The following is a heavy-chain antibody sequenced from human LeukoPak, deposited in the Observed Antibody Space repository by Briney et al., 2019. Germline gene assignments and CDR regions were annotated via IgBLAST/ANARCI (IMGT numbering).Heavy chain of an antibody. J-gene: IGHJ4*02. D-gene: IGHD2-15*01. Sequence: PGGSLRLSCAASEFTFSSYGMHWVRQAPGKGLEWVSYISSSTSTIYYADSVKGRFTISRDNAKNSLYLQMNSLRAEDTAVYYCARAGICSGGSCDFDYWGQGTLVTVSS. CDR2: ISSSTSTI. CDR1: EFTFSSYG. V-gene: IGHV3-48*01. CDR3: ARAGICSGGSCDFDY.